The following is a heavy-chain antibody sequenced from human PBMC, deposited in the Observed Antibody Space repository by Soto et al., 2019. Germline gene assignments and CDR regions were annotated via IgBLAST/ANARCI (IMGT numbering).Heavy chain of an antibody. D-gene: IGHD3-22*01. V-gene: IGHV3-53*02. CDR1: GFTVSSNY. CDR3: AREAYDSSGYYYSGGFDY. J-gene: IGHJ4*02. Sequence: EVQLVETGGGLIQPGGSLRLSCAASGFTVSSNYMSWVRQAPGKGLEWVSVIYSGGSTYYADSVKGRFTISRDNSKNTLYLQMSSRRAEDTAVYYCAREAYDSSGYYYSGGFDYWGQGTLVTVSS. CDR2: IYSGGST.